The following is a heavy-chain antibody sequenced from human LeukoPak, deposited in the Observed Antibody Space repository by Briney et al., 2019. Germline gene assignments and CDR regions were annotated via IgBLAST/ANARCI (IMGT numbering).Heavy chain of an antibody. CDR3: AHILGGYQLVEAAFDY. CDR2: IYWDDDK. J-gene: IGHJ4*02. D-gene: IGHD6-13*01. Sequence: SGPTLVKPTQTLTLTCTFSGFSLSTSGVGVGWVRQPPGRALEWLALIYWDDDKRYSPSLKSRLTITKDTSKSQVVLTMTNMDPVDTATYYCAHILGGYQLVEAAFDYWGQGTLVTVSS. V-gene: IGHV2-5*02. CDR1: GFSLSTSGVG.